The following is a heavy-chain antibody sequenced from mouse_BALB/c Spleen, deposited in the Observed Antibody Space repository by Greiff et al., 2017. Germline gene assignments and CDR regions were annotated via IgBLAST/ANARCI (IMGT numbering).Heavy chain of an antibody. CDR3: ARRELYYFDY. Sequence: QVTLNESGPGILQPSQTLSLTCSFSGFSLSTSGMGVSWIRQPSGKGLEWLAHIYWDDDKRYNPSLKSRLTISKDTSSNQVFLKITSVDTADTATYYCARRELYYFDYWGQGTTLTVSS. J-gene: IGHJ2*01. V-gene: IGHV8-12*01. CDR2: IYWDDDK. CDR1: GFSLSTSGMG.